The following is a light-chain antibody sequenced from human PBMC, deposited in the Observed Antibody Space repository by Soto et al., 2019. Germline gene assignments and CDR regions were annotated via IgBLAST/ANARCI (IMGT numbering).Light chain of an antibody. CDR3: QQYGRSPLT. CDR2: GAS. CDR1: QSVSSSY. V-gene: IGKV3-20*01. Sequence: EIVLTQSPGTLSLSPGERATLSCRASQSVSSSYLAWYQQKPGQAPRLLIYGASSRATGIPDRFSGSGSGTDVPLTISRLEAEDFAVYYCQQYGRSPLTFGGGTKVEIK. J-gene: IGKJ4*01.